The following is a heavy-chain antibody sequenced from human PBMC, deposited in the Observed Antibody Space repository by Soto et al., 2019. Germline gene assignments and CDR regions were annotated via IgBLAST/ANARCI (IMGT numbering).Heavy chain of an antibody. Sequence: SETLSPPRFFSGGSVPSHHRSRIPPFPGEGLEWISYTSYTGDPKYNPPLQSRVTMSLDTSKNQLSLKLTSMTAADTAVYYCARDMHAGFTHYFDPWGQGT. D-gene: IGHD1-26*01. CDR2: TSYTGDP. V-gene: IGHV4-59*02. J-gene: IGHJ5*02. CDR3: ARDMHAGFTHYFDP. CDR1: GGSVPSHH.